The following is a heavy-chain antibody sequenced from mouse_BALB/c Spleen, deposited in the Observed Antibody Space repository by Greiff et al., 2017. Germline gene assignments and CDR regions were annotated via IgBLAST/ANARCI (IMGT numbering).Heavy chain of an antibody. Sequence: QVQLQQSGAELAKPGASVKMSCKASGYTFTSYWMHWVKQRPGQGLEWIGYINPSTGYTEYNQKFKDKATLTADKSSSTAYMQLSSLTSEDSAVYYCARLLGYDYDGAIDYWGQGTSVTVSS. CDR2: INPSTGYT. CDR1: GYTFTSYW. CDR3: ARLLGYDYDGAIDY. D-gene: IGHD2-4*01. J-gene: IGHJ4*01. V-gene: IGHV1-7*01.